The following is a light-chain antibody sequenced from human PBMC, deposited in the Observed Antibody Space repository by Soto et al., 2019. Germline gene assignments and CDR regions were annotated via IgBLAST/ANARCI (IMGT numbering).Light chain of an antibody. CDR3: QQSYRNPHT. J-gene: IGKJ2*01. CDR1: QSISSY. Sequence: DIQMTQSPSSLSASVGDRVTITCRASQSISSYLSWYQQRPGKAPELLIYAASRVQSGVPSRFSDSVSGTDFTLTTSSLQPEDFATYYCQQSYRNPHTFGQRTKLEI. CDR2: AAS. V-gene: IGKV1-39*01.